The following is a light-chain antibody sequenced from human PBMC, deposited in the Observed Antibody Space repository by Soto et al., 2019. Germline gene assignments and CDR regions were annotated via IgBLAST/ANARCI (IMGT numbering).Light chain of an antibody. V-gene: IGKV3-15*01. J-gene: IGKJ1*01. CDR2: GAS. Sequence: EIGMTQSPATLSVYKCERATLSCRASQSVITNLAWYQQKPGQAPRLLIYGASTRAAIIPARFSGSGSGTEFTLTISSLQSEDFAVYYCQQYNKWPRTFGQGTKVDIK. CDR1: QSVITN. CDR3: QQYNKWPRT.